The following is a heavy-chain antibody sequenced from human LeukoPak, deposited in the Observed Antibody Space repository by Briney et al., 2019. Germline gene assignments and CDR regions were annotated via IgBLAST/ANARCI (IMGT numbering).Heavy chain of an antibody. Sequence: PGGSLRLSCAASGFTFNNYAMNWVRQAPGKGLEWVASISGSGGNTYYADPVKGRFTISRDNSKNTLYLQMNSLRTEDTAVYYCAQANRGSYYGLGDYFDYWGQGTLVTVSS. CDR1: GFTFNNYA. CDR3: AQANRGSYYGLGDYFDY. J-gene: IGHJ4*02. CDR2: ISGSGGNT. V-gene: IGHV3-23*01. D-gene: IGHD1-26*01.